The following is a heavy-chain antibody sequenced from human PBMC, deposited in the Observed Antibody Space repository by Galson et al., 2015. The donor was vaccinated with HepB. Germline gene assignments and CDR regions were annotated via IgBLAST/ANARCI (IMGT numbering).Heavy chain of an antibody. Sequence: SETLSLTCAAYGGSFSGYYWSWIRQPPGKGLEWIGEINHSGSTNYNPSLKSRVTISVDTSKNQFSLKLSSVTAADTAVYYCARTAKVQLERPENNNWFDPWGQGTLVTVSS. V-gene: IGHV4-34*01. D-gene: IGHD1-1*01. CDR3: ARTAKVQLERPENNNWFDP. CDR2: INHSGST. CDR1: GGSFSGYY. J-gene: IGHJ5*02.